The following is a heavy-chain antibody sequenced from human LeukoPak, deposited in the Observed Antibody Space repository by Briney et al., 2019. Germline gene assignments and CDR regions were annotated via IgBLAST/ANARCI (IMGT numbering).Heavy chain of an antibody. J-gene: IGHJ4*02. Sequence: GRSLRLSCAASGFTFSTYGIHWVRQAPDKGLEWVGLLSSGGINKHYADSVKGRLIISRDNSMNTLYLQMNSLGVEDTAVYYCARDHAGSGRAFDYWGQGTLVTVSS. D-gene: IGHD2-15*01. CDR1: GFTFSTYG. V-gene: IGHV3-30*03. CDR2: LSSGGINK. CDR3: ARDHAGSGRAFDY.